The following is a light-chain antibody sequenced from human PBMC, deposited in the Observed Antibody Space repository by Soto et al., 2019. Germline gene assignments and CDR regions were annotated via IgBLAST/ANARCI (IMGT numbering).Light chain of an antibody. Sequence: EIVMTQSPASLSVSPGDGATLSCRASQSVASNVAWYQQKPGQGPRLLIHGASTRAAGVPARFSGSGSGTDFTHTMSCLQSEDFAVYYCQQYHNWPPQYTFGQGTKLQIK. J-gene: IGKJ2*01. V-gene: IGKV3-15*01. CDR2: GAS. CDR3: QQYHNWPPQYT. CDR1: QSVASN.